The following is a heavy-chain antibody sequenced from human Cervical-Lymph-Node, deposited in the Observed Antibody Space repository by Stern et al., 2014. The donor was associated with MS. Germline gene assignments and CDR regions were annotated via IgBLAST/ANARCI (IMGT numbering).Heavy chain of an antibody. Sequence: VQLVESGGGLVKPGGSLRLSCAASGFTFSDYYMTWIRQAPGKGLEWLSYISPSGDTIYYADSVKGRFTISRDDAKNSLYLQMNILSAEDTAVYYCARDQDGGDWYDYCGQGTLVTVSS. CDR3: ARDQDGGDWYDY. D-gene: IGHD2-21*02. CDR2: ISPSGDTI. CDR1: GFTFSDYY. J-gene: IGHJ4*02. V-gene: IGHV3-11*01.